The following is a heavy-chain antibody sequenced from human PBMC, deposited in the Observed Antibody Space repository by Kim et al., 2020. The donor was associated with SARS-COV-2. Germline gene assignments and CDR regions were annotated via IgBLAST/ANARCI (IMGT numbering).Heavy chain of an antibody. D-gene: IGHD1-1*01. Sequence: SETLSLTCAVYGGSFSGYYWSWIRQPPGKGLEWIGEINHSGSTNYNPSLKSRVTISVDTSKNQFSLKLSSVTPADTAVYYCAREGNRANPKPFDYWGQGTLVTVSS. J-gene: IGHJ4*02. V-gene: IGHV4-34*01. CDR3: AREGNRANPKPFDY. CDR1: GGSFSGYY. CDR2: INHSGST.